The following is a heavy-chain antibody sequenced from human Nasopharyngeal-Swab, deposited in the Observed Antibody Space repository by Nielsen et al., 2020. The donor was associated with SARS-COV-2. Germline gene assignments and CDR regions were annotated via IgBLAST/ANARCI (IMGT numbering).Heavy chain of an antibody. D-gene: IGHD4-17*01. CDR3: AGGQGTVTTYYYYGMDV. Sequence: GESLKISCAASGFTFSSYGTHWVRQAPGKGLEWVAVIWYDGSNKYYADSVKGRFTISRDNSKNTLYLQMNSLRAEDTAVYYCAGGQGTVTTYYYYGMDVWGQGTTVTVSS. J-gene: IGHJ6*02. CDR2: IWYDGSNK. CDR1: GFTFSSYG. V-gene: IGHV3-33*01.